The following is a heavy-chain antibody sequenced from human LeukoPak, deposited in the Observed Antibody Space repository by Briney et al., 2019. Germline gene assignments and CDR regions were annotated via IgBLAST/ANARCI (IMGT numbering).Heavy chain of an antibody. CDR2: IYSSGST. Sequence: SEALSLTCTVSGGSISSYYWSWIRQPAGKGLEWIGRIYSSGSTDYNPSLKSRVSMSVDTSKNQFSLNLNSVTAAGTAVYYCARVSHYYDSSGYYYGDFDYWGQGTLVTVSS. V-gene: IGHV4-4*07. CDR3: ARVSHYYDSSGYYYGDFDY. J-gene: IGHJ4*02. D-gene: IGHD3-22*01. CDR1: GGSISSYY.